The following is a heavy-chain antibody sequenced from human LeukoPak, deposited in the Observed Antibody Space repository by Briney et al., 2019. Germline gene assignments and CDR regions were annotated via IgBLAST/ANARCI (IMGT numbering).Heavy chain of an antibody. Sequence: PSETLSLTCAVYGGSFSGYYWSRIRQPPGKGLEWIGEINHSGSTNYNPSLKSRVTISVDTSKNQFSLKLSSVTAADTAVYYCARGLDGYNVNSYYYYMDVWGKGTTVTVSS. D-gene: IGHD5-24*01. CDR3: ARGLDGYNVNSYYYYMDV. CDR2: INHSGST. CDR1: GGSFSGYY. V-gene: IGHV4-34*01. J-gene: IGHJ6*03.